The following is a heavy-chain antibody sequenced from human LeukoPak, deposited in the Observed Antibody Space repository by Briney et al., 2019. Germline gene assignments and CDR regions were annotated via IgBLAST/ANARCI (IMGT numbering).Heavy chain of an antibody. CDR3: TTDPMVRGVPDY. Sequence: PGGSLRLSCAASGFTFSNAWMSWVRQAPGKGLEWVGRIKSKTDGGTTDYAAPVKGRFTISRDDSKNTLYLQMNSLKTEDTAVYYCTTDPMVRGVPDYWGQGTLVTVSS. D-gene: IGHD3-10*01. J-gene: IGHJ4*02. CDR1: GFTFSNAW. V-gene: IGHV3-15*01. CDR2: IKSKTDGGTT.